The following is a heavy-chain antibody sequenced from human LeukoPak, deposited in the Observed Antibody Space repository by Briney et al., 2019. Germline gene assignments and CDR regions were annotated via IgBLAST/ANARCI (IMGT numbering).Heavy chain of an antibody. J-gene: IGHJ4*02. CDR1: GGSISGYY. D-gene: IGHD1-7*01. Sequence: SETLSLTCTVSGGSISGYYWSWIRQPPGKGLEWIGEINHSGSTNYNPSLKSRVTISVDTSKNQFSLKLSSVTAAGTAVYYCARGDSWNYALDYWGQGTLVTVSS. CDR3: ARGDSWNYALDY. V-gene: IGHV4-34*01. CDR2: INHSGST.